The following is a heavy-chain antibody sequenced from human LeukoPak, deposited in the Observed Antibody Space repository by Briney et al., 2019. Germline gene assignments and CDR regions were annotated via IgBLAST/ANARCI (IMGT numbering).Heavy chain of an antibody. CDR1: GFTFSNYA. Sequence: GGSLRLSCAASGFTFSNYAMSWVRQAPGKGLEWVSSINGRGGSTYYADSVKGRFTISRDNSKNTLYLQTNSLRAEDTAIYYCANPPTVTSFHYRGQGTLVTVSS. D-gene: IGHD4-11*01. CDR2: INGRGGST. CDR3: ANPPTVTSFHY. J-gene: IGHJ4*02. V-gene: IGHV3-23*01.